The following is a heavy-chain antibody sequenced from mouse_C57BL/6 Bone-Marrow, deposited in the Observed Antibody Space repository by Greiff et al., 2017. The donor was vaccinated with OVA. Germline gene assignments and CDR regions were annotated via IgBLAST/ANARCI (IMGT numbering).Heavy chain of an antibody. D-gene: IGHD2-2*01. J-gene: IGHJ4*01. V-gene: IGHV5-17*01. Sequence: EVKLMESGGGLVKPGGSLKLSCAASGFTFRDYGMHWVRQAPETGLEWVAYISSGSSTIYYADTVKGRFTISRDNAKNTLFLQMTSLRSEDTAMYYCARAGYRTMDYWDQGTAVTVSS. CDR1: GFTFRDYG. CDR3: ARAGYRTMDY. CDR2: ISSGSSTI.